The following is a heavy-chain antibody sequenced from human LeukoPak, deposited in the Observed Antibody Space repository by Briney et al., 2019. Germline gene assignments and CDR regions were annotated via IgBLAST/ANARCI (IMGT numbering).Heavy chain of an antibody. Sequence: GGSLRLSCVASGFTFSSYAMSWVRQAPGKGVEWVSSISVSGGSTWYADSVKGRCTISRDNSKNTLYLQMNSLRADDTAVYYCAKDLEYAYYFDSWGQGTLLTVSS. V-gene: IGHV3-23*01. CDR3: AKDLEYAYYFDS. J-gene: IGHJ4*02. CDR2: ISVSGGST. D-gene: IGHD3-3*01. CDR1: GFTFSSYA.